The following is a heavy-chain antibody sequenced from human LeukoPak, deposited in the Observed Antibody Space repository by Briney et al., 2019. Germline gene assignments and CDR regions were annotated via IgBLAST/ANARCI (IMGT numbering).Heavy chain of an antibody. CDR1: GYTFTSYG. D-gene: IGHD2-2*01. J-gene: IGHJ4*02. CDR2: ISAYNGNT. Sequence: GASVKVSCKASGYTFTSYGISWVRQAPGQGLEWMGWISAYNGNTNYAQKLQGRVTMTTDTSTSTAYMELRSLRSDDTAVYYRARDHSCSSTSCYPFDYWGQGTLVTVSS. CDR3: ARDHSCSSTSCYPFDY. V-gene: IGHV1-18*04.